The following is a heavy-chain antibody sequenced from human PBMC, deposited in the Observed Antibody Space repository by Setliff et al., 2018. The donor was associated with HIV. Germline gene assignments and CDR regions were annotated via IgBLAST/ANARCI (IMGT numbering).Heavy chain of an antibody. Sequence: GGSLRLSCAASGFTFSSYGMHWVRQAPGKGLECVTFVRHDGGDKYYADSVKGRFTVSKDNSKKTLYLQMNSLRVEDTAVYYCGRVSGTWPAYYFDFWGQGTLVTVSS. J-gene: IGHJ4*02. CDR1: GFTFSSYG. D-gene: IGHD3-3*01. CDR2: VRHDGGDK. V-gene: IGHV3-30*02. CDR3: GRVSGTWPAYYFDF.